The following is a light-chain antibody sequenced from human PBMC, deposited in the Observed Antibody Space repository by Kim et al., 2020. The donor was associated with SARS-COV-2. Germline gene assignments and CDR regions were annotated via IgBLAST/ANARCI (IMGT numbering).Light chain of an antibody. CDR2: SAS. V-gene: IGKV3-20*01. Sequence: SPGERATHSRGASQRLSSSYLAWYQQRPGQAPRLLIYSASIRAIGIPDRFSGSGSGTDFTLTISRLEPEDFAVYYCQDYGSSPLTFGGGTKVDIK. CDR3: QDYGSSPLT. J-gene: IGKJ4*01. CDR1: QRLSSSY.